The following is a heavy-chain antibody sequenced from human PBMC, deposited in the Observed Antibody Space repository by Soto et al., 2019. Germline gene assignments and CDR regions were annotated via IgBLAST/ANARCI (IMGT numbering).Heavy chain of an antibody. CDR2: ISAYNGNT. J-gene: IGHJ3*02. CDR1: GYTFTSYG. D-gene: IGHD3-9*01. V-gene: IGHV1-18*01. Sequence: GASVKVSCKASGYTFTSYGISWVRQAPGQGLEWMGWISAYNGNTNYAQKLQGRVTMTTDTSTSTAYMELRSLRSDDTAVYYCVIVYRNIWTGYSVAFVIWGQGKMVTAS. CDR3: VIVYRNIWTGYSVAFVI.